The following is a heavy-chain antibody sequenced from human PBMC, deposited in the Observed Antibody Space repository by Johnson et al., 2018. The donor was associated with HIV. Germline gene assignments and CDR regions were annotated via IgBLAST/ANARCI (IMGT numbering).Heavy chain of an antibody. CDR2: IKKDGSAK. J-gene: IGHJ3*02. CDR3: AREMAWEDAFDI. V-gene: IGHV3-7*05. CDR1: GFTFSRHW. Sequence: VQLVESGGGLVKPGGYLRLSCAASGFTFSRHWMSWVRQAPGKGLEWVANIKKDGSAKYYVDSVKGRFTISRDNAKNSLYLQMNSLRAEDTAVYYCAREMAWEDAFDIWGQGTMVTVSS. D-gene: IGHD5-24*01.